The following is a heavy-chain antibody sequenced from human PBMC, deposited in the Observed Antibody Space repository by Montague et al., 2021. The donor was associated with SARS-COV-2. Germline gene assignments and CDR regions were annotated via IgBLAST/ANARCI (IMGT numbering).Heavy chain of an antibody. CDR3: ARVPRITIFGVVGWFDP. Sequence: SETLSLTCTVSGGSISSYYWSWIRQPPGKGLEWIGYIYYSGSTNYNPSLKSRVTMSVDTSKNQFSLKLSSVTAADTAVYYCARVPRITIFGVVGWFDPWGQGTLVTVSS. J-gene: IGHJ5*02. D-gene: IGHD3-3*01. V-gene: IGHV4-59*01. CDR2: IYYSGST. CDR1: GGSISSYY.